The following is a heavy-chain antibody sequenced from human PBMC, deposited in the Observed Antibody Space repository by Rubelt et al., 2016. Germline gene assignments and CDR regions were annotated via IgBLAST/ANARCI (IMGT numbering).Heavy chain of an antibody. CDR3: ARHLRITICGVVVAGYGMDV. V-gene: IGHV4-34*01. CDR1: GGSFSGYY. J-gene: IGHJ6*02. CDR2: IYYSGST. D-gene: IGHD3-3*01. Sequence: GGAGLLKPSETLSLTCAVYGGSFSGYYWSWIRQPPGKGLEWIGSIYYSGSTYYNPSLKGRVTISVDTSKNQFSLKLSSVTAADTAVYYCARHLRITICGVVVAGYGMDVWGQGTTVTVSS.